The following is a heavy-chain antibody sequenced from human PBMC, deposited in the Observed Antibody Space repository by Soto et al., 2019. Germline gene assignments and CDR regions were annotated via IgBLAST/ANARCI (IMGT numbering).Heavy chain of an antibody. CDR1: GYTFTSYD. Sequence: QVQLVQSGAEVKKPGASVKVSCKASGYTFTSYDINWVRQATGQGLEWMGWMNPNSGNTVYAQKFQGRVTMTRNTSISAAYMELSSRRSEDTAEYFCARERTRWFDPWGQGTLVTVSS. CDR3: ARERTRWFDP. CDR2: MNPNSGNT. V-gene: IGHV1-8*01. J-gene: IGHJ5*02.